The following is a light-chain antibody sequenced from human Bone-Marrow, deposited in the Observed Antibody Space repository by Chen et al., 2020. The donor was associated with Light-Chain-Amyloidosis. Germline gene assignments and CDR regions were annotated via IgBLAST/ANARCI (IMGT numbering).Light chain of an antibody. CDR2: RDT. CDR1: DLPRKY. CDR3: QSADSSGTYEVI. J-gene: IGLJ2*01. V-gene: IGLV3-25*03. Sequence: YELTQPPSGSVAPEQKARRTGSGDDLPRKYAYWYQQKPGQAPVLVIHRDTERPSGISERFSGSSSGTTATLTISGVQAEDEADYHCQSADSSGTYEVIFGGGTKLTVL.